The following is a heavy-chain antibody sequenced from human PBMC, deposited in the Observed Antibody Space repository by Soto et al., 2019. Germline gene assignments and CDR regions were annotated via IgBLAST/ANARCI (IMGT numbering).Heavy chain of an antibody. CDR1: GYSFTSYW. V-gene: IGHV5-51*01. CDR2: IYPGDSDT. Sequence: GESLKISGKGSGYSFTSYWIGWVRQMPGKGLEWMGIIYPGDSDTRYSPSFQGQVTISADKSISTAYLQWSSLKASDTAMYYCARVGDYYYYYMDVWGKGTTVTVSS. J-gene: IGHJ6*03. CDR3: ARVGDYYYYYMDV.